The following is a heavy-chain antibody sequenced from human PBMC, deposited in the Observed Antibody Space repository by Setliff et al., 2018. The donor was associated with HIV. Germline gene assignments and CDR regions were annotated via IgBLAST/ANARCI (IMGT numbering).Heavy chain of an antibody. CDR2: IIPISGTV. Sequence: GASVKVSCKASGGTFSSYAISWVRQAPGQGLEWMGGIIPISGTVNYAQKFWGRVTITTHESTGTAYMELSSLRSEDTAVYYCARDFGGYCSSMSCPGLFDPWGQGTLVTVSS. CDR3: ARDFGGYCSSMSCPGLFDP. CDR1: GGTFSSYA. V-gene: IGHV1-69*05. D-gene: IGHD2-2*01. J-gene: IGHJ5*02.